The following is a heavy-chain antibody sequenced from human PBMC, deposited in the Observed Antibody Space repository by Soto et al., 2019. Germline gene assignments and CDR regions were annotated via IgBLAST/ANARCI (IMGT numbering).Heavy chain of an antibody. J-gene: IGHJ5*02. CDR3: ARMYSSGSGWFHP. CDR2: FYSSGSI. V-gene: IGHV4-31*02. Sequence: GFSFTAGGDYWSWIRHQPGKGLDWIGSFYSSGSIIYNPSLRSRVSISGDTSSNQFSMSLTSVTAADTARYYCARMYSSGSGWFHPWGQGTLVTVSS. D-gene: IGHD6-19*01. CDR1: GFSFTAGGDY.